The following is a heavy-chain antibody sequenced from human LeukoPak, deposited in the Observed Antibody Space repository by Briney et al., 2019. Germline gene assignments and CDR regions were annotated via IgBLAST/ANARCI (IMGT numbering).Heavy chain of an antibody. CDR3: ARDHAGVNYDFLFMDV. CDR1: GGSISSHY. D-gene: IGHD3-3*01. V-gene: IGHV4-59*11. J-gene: IGHJ6*03. CDR2: IYYTGTT. Sequence: PSETLSLTCTVSGGSISSHYWSWIRQPPGKGLEWIGYIYYTGTTNYNPSLKSRVTISVDTTKSQISLKLSSVTAADTAVYFCARDHAGVNYDFLFMDVWGKGTTVTVSS.